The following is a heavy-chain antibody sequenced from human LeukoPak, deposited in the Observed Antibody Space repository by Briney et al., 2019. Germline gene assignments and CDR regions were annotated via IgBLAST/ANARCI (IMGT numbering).Heavy chain of an antibody. CDR1: GFTFSSSS. Sequence: GGSLRFSCAASGFTFSSSSMNWVRQAPGKGLEWVSSISTSSIYIYYADSVRGRFTISRDNAKNSLYLQMNSLRAEDTAVYYCARDCQAARIAAAGSDYWGQGTLVTVSS. CDR3: ARDCQAARIAAAGSDY. D-gene: IGHD6-13*01. V-gene: IGHV3-21*01. J-gene: IGHJ4*02. CDR2: ISTSSIYI.